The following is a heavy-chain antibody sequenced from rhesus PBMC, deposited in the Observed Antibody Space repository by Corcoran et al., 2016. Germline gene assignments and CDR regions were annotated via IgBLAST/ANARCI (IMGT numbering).Heavy chain of an antibody. CDR1: GGSISSSNW. CDR2: ISGSSGST. D-gene: IGHD6-13*01. J-gene: IGHJ4*01. V-gene: IGHV4-65*01. Sequence: QVQLQESGPGLVKPSETLSLTCAVSGGSISSSNWWSWIRQPPGKGLEWIGYISGSSGSTYYNPSLKSRVTISTEPSKNQFSLKLSSVTAADTAVYYCARRGSSWSFDYWGQGVLVTVSS. CDR3: ARRGSSWSFDY.